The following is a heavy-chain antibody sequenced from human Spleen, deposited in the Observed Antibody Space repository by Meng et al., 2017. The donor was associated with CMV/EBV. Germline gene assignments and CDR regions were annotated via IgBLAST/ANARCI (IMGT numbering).Heavy chain of an antibody. D-gene: IGHD2-21*01. CDR1: GYTFTSYG. Sequence: SVKVSCKASGYTFTSYGISWVRQAPGQGLEWMGGIIPIFGSPDYAQRFQDRVTITAEESTSTAYMELSSLRAEDTAVYYCAGRGDCGGDCFHSYFPYWGQGTLVTVSS. CDR2: IIPIFGSP. V-gene: IGHV1-69*13. J-gene: IGHJ4*02. CDR3: AGRGDCGGDCFHSYFPY.